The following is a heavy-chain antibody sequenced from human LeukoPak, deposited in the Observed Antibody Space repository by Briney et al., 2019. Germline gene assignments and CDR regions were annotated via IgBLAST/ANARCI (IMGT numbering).Heavy chain of an antibody. CDR1: GSCFGSSW. Sequence: GSRRLSCVAAGSCFGSSWMSGVRQAPGKGLEWVANIQQDGSEKNHVDSVKGPFTIPRDQPKKSLYLQMNSLRAEDPAVYYRARLRYSDYRRQATLVTVSS. D-gene: IGHD2-21*01. CDR2: IQQDGSEK. CDR3: ARLRYSDY. V-gene: IGHV3-7*03. J-gene: IGHJ4*02.